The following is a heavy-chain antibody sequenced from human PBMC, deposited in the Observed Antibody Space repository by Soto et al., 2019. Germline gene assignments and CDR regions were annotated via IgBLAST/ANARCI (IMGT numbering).Heavy chain of an antibody. CDR1: GLTFSSYS. Sequence: PGGSLRLSCAASGLTFSSYSMNWVRQAPGKRLEWVSSISSCSSDIYYADSVEGRFTISRDNAKKSLYLQMTSLRAEDTAVYYCAREVVTMVRGVIITGYYGMDVWGQGTTVTVSS. CDR2: ISSCSSDI. J-gene: IGHJ6*02. D-gene: IGHD3-10*01. V-gene: IGHV3-21*01. CDR3: AREVVTMVRGVIITGYYGMDV.